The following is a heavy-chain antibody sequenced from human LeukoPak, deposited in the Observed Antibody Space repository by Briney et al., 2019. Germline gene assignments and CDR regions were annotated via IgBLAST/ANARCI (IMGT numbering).Heavy chain of an antibody. CDR2: ISGSGGST. D-gene: IGHD6-6*01. Sequence: GGSLRLSCAASGFTFSSYAMSWVRQAPGKGLEWVSAISGSGGSTYYADSVKVRFTISRDNSKNTLYLQMNSLRAEDTAVYYCAKSCRGSSSPDYWGQGTLVTVSS. CDR1: GFTFSSYA. CDR3: AKSCRGSSSPDY. V-gene: IGHV3-23*01. J-gene: IGHJ4*02.